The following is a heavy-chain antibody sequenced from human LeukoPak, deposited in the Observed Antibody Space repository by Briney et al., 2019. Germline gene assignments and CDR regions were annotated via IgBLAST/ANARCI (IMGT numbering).Heavy chain of an antibody. CDR1: GFTFGGYG. Sequence: GGSLRLSCAGSGFTFGGYGMHWFRQTPGKGLEWVAGIAYDGSKAHYADSVKGRFTISRDNSKNTMSVQMGDLRAEDTAVYYCTRYNSDHFDYWGQGTLVTVSS. J-gene: IGHJ4*02. V-gene: IGHV3-33*01. D-gene: IGHD6-19*01. CDR3: TRYNSDHFDY. CDR2: IAYDGSKA.